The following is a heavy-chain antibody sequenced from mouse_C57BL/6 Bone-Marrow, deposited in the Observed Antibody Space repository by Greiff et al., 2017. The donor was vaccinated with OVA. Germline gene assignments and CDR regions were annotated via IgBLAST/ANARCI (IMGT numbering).Heavy chain of an antibody. J-gene: IGHJ1*03. CDR2: IDPSDSST. CDR3: ARRGQWYVDV. Sequence: QVQLQQPGAELVKPGASVKLSCKASGYTFTSYWMQWVKQRPGQGLEWIGEIDPSDSSTNYNQKFKGKATLTVDTSSSTAYVQLSSLTSEDSAVYYCARRGQWYVDVWGTGTTVTVSS. CDR1: GYTFTSYW. V-gene: IGHV1-50*01. D-gene: IGHD3-3*01.